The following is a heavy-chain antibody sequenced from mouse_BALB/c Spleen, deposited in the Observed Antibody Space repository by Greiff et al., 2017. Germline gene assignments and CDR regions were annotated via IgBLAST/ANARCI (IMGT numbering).Heavy chain of an antibody. J-gene: IGHJ3*01. D-gene: IGHD2-14*01. CDR1: GFAFSSYD. Sequence: EVNLVESGGGLVKPGGSLKLSCAASGFAFSSYDMSWVRQTPEKRLEWVAYISSGGGSTYYPDTVKGRFTISRDNAKNTLYLQMSSLKSEDTAMYYCARQRNYRYEGPGWFDYWGQGTLVTVSA. CDR3: ARQRNYRYEGPGWFDY. V-gene: IGHV5-12-1*01. CDR2: ISSGGGST.